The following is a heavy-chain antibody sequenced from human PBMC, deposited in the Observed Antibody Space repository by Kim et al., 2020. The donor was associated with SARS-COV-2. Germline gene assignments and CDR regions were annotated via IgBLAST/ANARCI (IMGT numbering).Heavy chain of an antibody. J-gene: IGHJ4*02. Sequence: SETLSLTCTVSGGSISSGGYYWSWIRQHPGKGLEWIGYIYYSGSTYYNPSLKSRVTISVDTSKNQFSLKLSSVTAADTAVYYCAGVAAAGTEQGLDYWGQGTLVTVSS. CDR2: IYYSGST. D-gene: IGHD6-13*01. V-gene: IGHV4-31*03. CDR3: AGVAAAGTEQGLDY. CDR1: GGSISSGGYY.